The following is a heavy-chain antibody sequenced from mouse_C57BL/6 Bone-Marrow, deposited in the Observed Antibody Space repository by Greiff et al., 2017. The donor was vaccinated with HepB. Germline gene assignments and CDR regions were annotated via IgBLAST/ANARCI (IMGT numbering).Heavy chain of an antibody. J-gene: IGHJ1*03. CDR2: ISDGGSYT. CDR1: GFTFSSYA. Sequence: EVNLVESGGGLVKPGGSLKLSCAASGFTFSSYAMSWVRQTPEKRLEWVATISDGGSYTYYPDNVKGRFTISRDNAKNNLYLQMSHLKSEDTAMYYCARGRGYYGSKDWYFDVWGTGTTVTVSS. V-gene: IGHV5-4*03. CDR3: ARGRGYYGSKDWYFDV. D-gene: IGHD1-1*01.